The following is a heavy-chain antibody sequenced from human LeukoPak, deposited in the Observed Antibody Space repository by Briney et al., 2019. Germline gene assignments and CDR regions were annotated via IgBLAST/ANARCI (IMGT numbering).Heavy chain of an antibody. CDR1: GGSISSYY. J-gene: IGHJ5*02. CDR3: ARERYSYGNGVVDP. Sequence: SETLSLTCTVSGGSISSYYWSWIRQPPGKGLEWIGYIYYSGSTNYNPSLKSRVTISVDTSKNQFSLKLSSVTAADTAVYYCARERYSYGNGVVDPWGQGTLVTVSS. V-gene: IGHV4-59*01. D-gene: IGHD5-18*01. CDR2: IYYSGST.